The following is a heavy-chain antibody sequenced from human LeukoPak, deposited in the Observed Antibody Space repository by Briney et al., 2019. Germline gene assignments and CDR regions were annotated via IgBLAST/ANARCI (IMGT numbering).Heavy chain of an antibody. V-gene: IGHV3-48*04. CDR1: GFTFSSYS. Sequence: GGSLRLSCAASGFTFSSYSMNWVRQAPGKGLEWVSYISSSSSTIYYADSVKGRFTISRDNAKNSLYLQMNSLRAEDTAVYYCAREGYYGSGTHRWFDSWGQGTLVTVSS. J-gene: IGHJ5*01. CDR3: AREGYYGSGTHRWFDS. CDR2: ISSSSSTI. D-gene: IGHD3-10*01.